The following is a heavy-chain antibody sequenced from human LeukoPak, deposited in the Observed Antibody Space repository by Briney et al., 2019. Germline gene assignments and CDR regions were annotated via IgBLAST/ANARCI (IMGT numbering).Heavy chain of an antibody. CDR1: GFTFDDYG. D-gene: IGHD3-22*01. CDR2: ISSTSNYI. J-gene: IGHJ4*02. CDR3: ASSSGYYPGY. Sequence: GGSLRLSCAASGFTFDDYGMSWVRQAPGKGLEWVSSISSTSNYIYYADSVKGRFTISRDNAKNSLYLQMNSLRAEDTAVYYCASSSGYYPGYWGQGTLLTVSS. V-gene: IGHV3-21*01.